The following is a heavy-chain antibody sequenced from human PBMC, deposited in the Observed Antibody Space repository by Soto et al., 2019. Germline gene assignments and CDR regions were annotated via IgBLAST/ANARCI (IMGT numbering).Heavy chain of an antibody. CDR2: INPSGGST. CDR1: GYTFTSYY. J-gene: IGHJ6*02. D-gene: IGHD1-1*01. CDR3: ASQQLERQVSNYYYYGMDV. V-gene: IGHV1-46*01. Sequence: ASVKVSCKASGYTFTSYYMHWVRQAPGQGLEWMGIINPSGGSTSYAQKFQGRVTMTRDTSTSTVYMELSSLRSEDTAVYYCASQQLERQVSNYYYYGMDVWGQGTTVTVSS.